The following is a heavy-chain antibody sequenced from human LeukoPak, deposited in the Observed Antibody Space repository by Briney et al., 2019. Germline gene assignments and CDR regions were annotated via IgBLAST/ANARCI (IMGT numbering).Heavy chain of an antibody. CDR1: GFTFDDYG. Sequence: GGSLRLSCAASGFTFDDYGMSWVRQAPGKGLEWVSGINWKGNSTGYADSVKGRFTISRDNAKNSLYLQMNSLRAEDTALYYCARHPVGSTSCYSWPWFDPWGQGTLVTVSS. D-gene: IGHD2-2*02. V-gene: IGHV3-20*04. CDR2: INWKGNST. J-gene: IGHJ5*02. CDR3: ARHPVGSTSCYSWPWFDP.